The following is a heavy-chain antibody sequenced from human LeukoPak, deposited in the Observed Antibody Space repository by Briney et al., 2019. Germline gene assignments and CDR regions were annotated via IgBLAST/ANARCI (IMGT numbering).Heavy chain of an antibody. CDR3: ARGRAFDY. J-gene: IGHJ4*02. CDR1: GGSFSGYY. Sequence: SETLSLTCAVYGGSFSGYYWSWILHPPGKGLEWIGEINHSGSTNYNPSLKSRVTISVDTSKNQFSLKLSSVTAADTAVYYCARGRAFDYWGQGTLVTVSS. V-gene: IGHV4-34*01. D-gene: IGHD4/OR15-4a*01. CDR2: INHSGST.